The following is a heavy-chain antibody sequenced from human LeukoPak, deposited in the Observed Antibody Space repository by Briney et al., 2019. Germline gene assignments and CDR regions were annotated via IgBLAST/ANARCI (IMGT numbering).Heavy chain of an antibody. J-gene: IGHJ4*02. V-gene: IGHV3-23*01. CDR3: AKVPSYYYDSSGFWDY. D-gene: IGHD3-22*01. CDR2: ISGSGVST. Sequence: GGSLRLSCAASGFTFSSYAMSWVRQAPGKGLEWVPAISGSGVSTYYADSVKGRFTISRDNSKNTLYLQMNSLRAEDTAVYYCAKVPSYYYDSSGFWDYWGQGTLVTVSS. CDR1: GFTFSSYA.